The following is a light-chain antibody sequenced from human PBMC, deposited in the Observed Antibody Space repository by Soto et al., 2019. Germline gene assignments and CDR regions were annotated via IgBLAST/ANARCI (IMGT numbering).Light chain of an antibody. CDR1: QSVSRS. J-gene: IGKJ3*01. Sequence: EIVMTQSPATLSVSPGARVTLSCRASQSVSRSLAWYQQKPGQAPRLLIYGASNRATGIPARFSGSGSGTEFSLTISSLQSEDLAVYYCQQYNNWPPFTFGPGTKVDIK. V-gene: IGKV3-15*01. CDR3: QQYNNWPPFT. CDR2: GAS.